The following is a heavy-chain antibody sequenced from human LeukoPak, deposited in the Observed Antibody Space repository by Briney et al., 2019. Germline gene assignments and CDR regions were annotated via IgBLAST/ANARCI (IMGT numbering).Heavy chain of an antibody. D-gene: IGHD3-9*01. CDR3: ATSAHLRYFDWSSFDY. J-gene: IGHJ4*02. Sequence: GASVKVSCKASGYTFTSYGISWVRQAPGQGLEWMGWISAYNGNTNYAQKLQSRVTMTTDTSTSTAYMELRSLRSDDTAVYYCATSAHLRYFDWSSFDYWGQGTLVTVSS. V-gene: IGHV1-18*01. CDR1: GYTFTSYG. CDR2: ISAYNGNT.